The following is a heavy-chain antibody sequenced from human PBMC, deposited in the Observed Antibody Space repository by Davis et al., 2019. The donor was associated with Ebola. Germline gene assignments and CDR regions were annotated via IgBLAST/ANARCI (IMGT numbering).Heavy chain of an antibody. CDR2: ISAYNGNT. D-gene: IGHD3-22*01. CDR3: ARDYYDSSGYWYFDL. V-gene: IGHV1-18*04. J-gene: IGHJ2*01. CDR1: GYTFTSYG. Sequence: AASVKVSCKASGYTFTSYGISWVRQAPGQGLEWMGWISAYNGNTNYAQKLQGRVTMTTDTSTSTAYMELRSLRSDDTAVYYCARDYYDSSGYWYFDLWGRGTLVTVSS.